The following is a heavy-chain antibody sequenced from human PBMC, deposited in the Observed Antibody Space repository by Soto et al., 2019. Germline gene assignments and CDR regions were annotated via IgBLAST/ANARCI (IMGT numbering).Heavy chain of an antibody. CDR2: ISGSGGST. CDR3: AKSRYYYDSSGYYQRAIYYFDY. D-gene: IGHD3-22*01. J-gene: IGHJ4*02. Sequence: EVQLLESGGGLVQPGGSLRLSCAASGFTFSSYAMSWVRQAPGKGLEWVSAISGSGGSTYYADSVKGRFTISRDNSKNTLYLQMNSLRAEDTAVYYCAKSRYYYDSSGYYQRAIYYFDYWGQGTLVTVSS. V-gene: IGHV3-23*01. CDR1: GFTFSSYA.